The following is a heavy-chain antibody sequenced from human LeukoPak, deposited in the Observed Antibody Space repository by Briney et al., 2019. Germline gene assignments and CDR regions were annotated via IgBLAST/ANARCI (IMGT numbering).Heavy chain of an antibody. Sequence: PSETLSLTCTVSGYSISSGYYWAWIRQPPGTGLEWIGSIYHTGSTYYNPSLKSRVTMSVDTSKNQFSLKLTSVTAADTAVYYCARVLFCSGGSCNLRLFDFWGQGTLVTVSS. CDR3: ARVLFCSGGSCNLRLFDF. V-gene: IGHV4-38-2*02. J-gene: IGHJ4*02. D-gene: IGHD2-15*01. CDR1: GYSISSGYY. CDR2: IYHTGST.